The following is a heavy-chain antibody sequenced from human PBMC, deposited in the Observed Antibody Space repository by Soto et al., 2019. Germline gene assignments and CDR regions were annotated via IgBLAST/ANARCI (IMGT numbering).Heavy chain of an antibody. V-gene: IGHV3-74*01. CDR3: ARDFWRNGVCLDV. CDR1: GFTFSNHW. D-gene: IGHD2-8*01. J-gene: IGHJ6*02. Sequence: GGSLRLSCAASGFTFSNHWMHWVRQAPGKGLVWVSRINSDGSSTSYADSVEGRFTISRDNAKNTLYLQMNSLRAEDTAVFYCARDFWRNGVCLDVWGQGTTVTVSS. CDR2: INSDGSST.